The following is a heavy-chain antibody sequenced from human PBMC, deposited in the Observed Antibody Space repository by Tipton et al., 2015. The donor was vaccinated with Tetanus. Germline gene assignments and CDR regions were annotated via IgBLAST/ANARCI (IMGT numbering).Heavy chain of an antibody. J-gene: IGHJ3*01. D-gene: IGHD2-21*01. CDR3: ARRSHIGAPV. V-gene: IGHV4-34*01. CDR2: IHPSGIT. CDR1: GGSSSNYY. Sequence: AGLVKPSETLSLTCAVYGGSSSNYYLTWIRQPPGQGLEWIGEIHPSGITNYNPSLINRVTISVDTSKNQFSLRLTSVTAADTAVYFCARRSHIGAPVWGQGTLVTVAS.